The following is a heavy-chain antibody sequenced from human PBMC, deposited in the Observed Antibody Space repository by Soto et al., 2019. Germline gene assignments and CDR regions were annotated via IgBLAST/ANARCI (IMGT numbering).Heavy chain of an antibody. Sequence: SETLSLTCTVSGGSISSYYWSWIRQPPGKGLEWIGYIYYSGSTNYNPSLKSRVTISVDTSKNQFSLKLSSVTAADTAVYYCARVGYYYGSGSYSPGWFDPWGQGTLVTVS. D-gene: IGHD3-10*01. J-gene: IGHJ5*02. CDR2: IYYSGST. CDR1: GGSISSYY. V-gene: IGHV4-59*01. CDR3: ARVGYYYGSGSYSPGWFDP.